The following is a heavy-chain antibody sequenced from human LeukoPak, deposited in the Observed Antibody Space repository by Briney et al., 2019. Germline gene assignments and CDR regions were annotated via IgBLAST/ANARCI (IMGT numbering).Heavy chain of an antibody. CDR3: ARSFAPNYYDSSGLFGY. CDR1: GFTFSSYS. Sequence: GGSLRLSCAASGFTFSSYSMNWVRQAPGKGLEWVSSISSSSSYIYYADSVKGRFTISRDNAKNSLYLQMNSLRAEDTAVYYCARSFAPNYYDSSGLFGYWGQGTLVTVSS. CDR2: ISSSSSYI. J-gene: IGHJ4*02. V-gene: IGHV3-21*01. D-gene: IGHD3-22*01.